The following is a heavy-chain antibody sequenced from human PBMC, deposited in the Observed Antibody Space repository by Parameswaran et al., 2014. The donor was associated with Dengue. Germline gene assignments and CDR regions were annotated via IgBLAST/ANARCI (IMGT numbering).Heavy chain of an antibody. CDR2: INPSGGST. CDR3: ARDSDIVATIGGYYFDY. D-gene: IGHD5-12*01. V-gene: IGHV1-46*01. J-gene: IGHJ4*02. Sequence: WVRQAPGQGLEWMGIINPSGGSTSYAQKFQGRVTMTRDTSTSTVYMELSSLRSEDTAVYYCARDSDIVATIGGYYFDYWGQGTLVTVSS.